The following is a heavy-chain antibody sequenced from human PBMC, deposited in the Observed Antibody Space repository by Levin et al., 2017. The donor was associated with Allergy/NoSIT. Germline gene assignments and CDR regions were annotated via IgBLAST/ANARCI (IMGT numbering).Heavy chain of an antibody. V-gene: IGHV3-30*18. CDR1: GFTFSSYG. D-gene: IGHD2-2*01. Sequence: PGGSLRLSCAASGFTFSSYGMHWVRQAPGKGLEWVAVISYDGSNKYYADSVKGRFTISRDNSKNTLYLQMNSLRAEDTAVYYCAKDHIFRNIVVVPAGVDYWGQGTLVTVSS. J-gene: IGHJ4*02. CDR2: ISYDGSNK. CDR3: AKDHIFRNIVVVPAGVDY.